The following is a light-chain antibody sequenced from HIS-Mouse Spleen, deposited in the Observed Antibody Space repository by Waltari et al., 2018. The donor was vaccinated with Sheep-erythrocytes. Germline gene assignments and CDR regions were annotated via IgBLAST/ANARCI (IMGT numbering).Light chain of an antibody. CDR2: DVS. CDR3: SSYTSSSTWV. V-gene: IGLV2-14*03. CDR1: SSDVGGYNY. J-gene: IGLJ3*02. Sequence: QSALTQPASVSGSPGQSITISCTGTSSDVGGYNYVSWYQQHQGKAPKLMIYDVSNRPSGVSNGFSGSKSGNTASLTISGLQAEDEADYYCSSYTSSSTWVFGGGTKLTVL.